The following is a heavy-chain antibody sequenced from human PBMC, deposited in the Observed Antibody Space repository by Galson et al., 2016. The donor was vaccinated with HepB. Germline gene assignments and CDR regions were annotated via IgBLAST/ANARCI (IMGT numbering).Heavy chain of an antibody. J-gene: IGHJ6*02. D-gene: IGHD3-10*01. V-gene: IGHV3-33*03. CDR3: AKDWGSLWESSGKGMDL. Sequence: SLRLSCAASGFTFSNHGMHWVRQAPGKGLEWVAVIWNDGSYKYYSDSVKGRFTISRDNRQNSLFLQMNSLTTADTALYYCAKDWGSLWESSGKGMDLWGQGTTVTVSS. CDR2: IWNDGSYK. CDR1: GFTFSNHG.